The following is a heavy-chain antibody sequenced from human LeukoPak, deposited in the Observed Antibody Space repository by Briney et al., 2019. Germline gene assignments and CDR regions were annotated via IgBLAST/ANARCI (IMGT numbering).Heavy chain of an antibody. J-gene: IGHJ6*03. Sequence: ASVKVSCKASGYTFTSYDINWVRQATGQGLEWMGWMNPNSGNTGYAQKFQGRVTITRNTSISTAYMELSSLRSEDTAVYYCARGREWLGNYYYMDVWGKGTTVTISS. CDR2: MNPNSGNT. CDR1: GYTFTSYD. V-gene: IGHV1-8*03. CDR3: ARGREWLGNYYYMDV. D-gene: IGHD6-19*01.